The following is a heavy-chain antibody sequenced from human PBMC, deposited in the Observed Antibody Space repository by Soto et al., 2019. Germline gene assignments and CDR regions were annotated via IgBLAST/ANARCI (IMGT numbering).Heavy chain of an antibody. J-gene: IGHJ6*02. CDR3: ARDDLGYSSSSEYYYGMDV. CDR1: GGTFSSYA. CDR2: IIPIFGTA. Sequence: ASVKVSCKASGGTFSSYAISWVRQAPGQGLEWMGGIIPIFGTANYAQKFQGRVTITADESTSTAYMELSSLRSEDTAVYYCARDDLGYSSSSEYYYGMDVWGQGTTVTVS. D-gene: IGHD6-6*01. V-gene: IGHV1-69*13.